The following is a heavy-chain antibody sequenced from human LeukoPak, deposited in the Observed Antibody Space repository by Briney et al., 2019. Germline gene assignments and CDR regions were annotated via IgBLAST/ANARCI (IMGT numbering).Heavy chain of an antibody. J-gene: IGHJ4*02. CDR1: GYTFTNYA. Sequence: ASVKVSCKASGYTFTNYAMHWVRQAPGQTIEWLAWINPANGYTRYSQQFQDRVTVTSDTSATTAYMELSSLRSEDKAIYYCAIRDGHTDHWGQGTLVTVSS. CDR2: INPANGYT. CDR3: AIRDGHTDH. D-gene: IGHD5-24*01. V-gene: IGHV1-3*03.